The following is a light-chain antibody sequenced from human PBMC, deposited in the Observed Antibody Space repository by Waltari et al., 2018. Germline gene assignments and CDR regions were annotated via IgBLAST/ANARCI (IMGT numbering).Light chain of an antibody. Sequence: QSALTQPPSASGSRGQSVTISCTGTSSDVGSHTYVSGYQQHPGKAPKLMIYEVTKRPSGVPDRFSGSKSGNTASLTVSGLQAEDEADYYCSSYAGSNNVIFGGGTRLTVL. CDR3: SSYAGSNNVI. V-gene: IGLV2-8*01. J-gene: IGLJ2*01. CDR2: EVT. CDR1: SSDVGSHTY.